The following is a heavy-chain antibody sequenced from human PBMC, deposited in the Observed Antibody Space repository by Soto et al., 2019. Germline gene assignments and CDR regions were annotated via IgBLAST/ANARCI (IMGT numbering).Heavy chain of an antibody. V-gene: IGHV3-23*01. CDR1: GFTFSSYA. CDR3: AKYSGYDSYYMDV. Sequence: EVQLLESGGGLVQPGGSLRVSCAASGFTFSSYAMSWVRQAPGKGLEWVSAISGGGSTYYADSVKGRFIISRDKSKNTLYLQMNSLRAEDTAVYYCAKYSGYDSYYMDVWGQGTTVTVSS. D-gene: IGHD5-12*01. J-gene: IGHJ6*02. CDR2: ISGGGST.